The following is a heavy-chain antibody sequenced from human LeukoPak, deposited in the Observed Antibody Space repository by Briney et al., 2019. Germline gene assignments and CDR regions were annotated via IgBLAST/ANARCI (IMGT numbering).Heavy chain of an antibody. J-gene: IGHJ4*02. CDR1: GGSFSGYY. CDR3: ASTRQYGYGYYDY. V-gene: IGHV4-34*01. D-gene: IGHD5-18*01. CDR2: INHSGST. Sequence: PSETLSLTCAVYGGSFSGYYWSWIRQPPGKGLEWIGEINHSGSTNYNPSLKSRVTISVDTSKNQFSLKLSSVTAADTAVYYCASTRQYGYGYYDYWGQGTLVTVSS.